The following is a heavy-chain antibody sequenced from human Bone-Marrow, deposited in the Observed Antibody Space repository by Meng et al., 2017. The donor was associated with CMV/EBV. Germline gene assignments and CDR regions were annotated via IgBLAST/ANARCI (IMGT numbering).Heavy chain of an antibody. D-gene: IGHD1/OR15-1a*01. Sequence: SVKVSCKASGGTFSSYAISWVRQAPGQGLEWMGGIIPIFGTANYAQKFQGRVTITTDESTSTAYMELSSLRSEDTAVYYCAREKLEQGNWFDPWGQGTLVTVSS. CDR2: IIPIFGTA. CDR1: GGTFSSYA. CDR3: AREKLEQGNWFDP. V-gene: IGHV1-69*05. J-gene: IGHJ5*02.